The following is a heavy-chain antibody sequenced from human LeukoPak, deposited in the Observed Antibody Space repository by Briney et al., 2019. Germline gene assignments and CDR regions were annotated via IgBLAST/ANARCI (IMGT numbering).Heavy chain of an antibody. CDR2: ITGGANSV. J-gene: IGHJ5*02. D-gene: IGHD6-13*01. V-gene: IGHV3-23*01. CDR1: GFTFSAFT. CDR3: AKGAAAGKVDWFDP. Sequence: GGSLRLSCAASGFTFSAFTMTWVRQAPGKAPGWVSSITGGANSVFYADSVKGRFTFSRNNPKNTLYLQMNSLRAEDTAVYYCAKGAAAGKVDWFDPWGQGTLVTVSS.